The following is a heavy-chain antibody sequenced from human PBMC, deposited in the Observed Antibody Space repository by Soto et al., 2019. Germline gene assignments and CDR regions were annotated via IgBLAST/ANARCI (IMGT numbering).Heavy chain of an antibody. Sequence: EVQLVESGGGLVQPGGSLRLSCTASGFTFSDSWMTWVRQAPGKGLEWVARIKPDESEKKYADSVKGRFSISRDNAKNSMYLQMDSLRGEDTAVYYCVRRGSNCASWGQGTLVTVSS. CDR1: GFTFSDSW. V-gene: IGHV3-7*01. CDR2: IKPDESEK. J-gene: IGHJ5*02. D-gene: IGHD4-4*01. CDR3: VRRGSNCAS.